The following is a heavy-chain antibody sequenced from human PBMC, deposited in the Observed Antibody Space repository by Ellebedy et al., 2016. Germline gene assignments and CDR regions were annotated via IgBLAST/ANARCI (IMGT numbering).Heavy chain of an antibody. Sequence: SETLSLXXTVSGYSISSGYYWGWIRQPPGKGLEWIGSIYHSGSTYYNPSLKSRVTISVDTSKNQFSLKLSSVTAADTAVYYCARGHCSSTSCYTGWGGWFDPWGQGTLVTVSS. CDR3: ARGHCSSTSCYTGWGGWFDP. CDR2: IYHSGST. V-gene: IGHV4-38-2*02. CDR1: GYSISSGYY. J-gene: IGHJ5*02. D-gene: IGHD2-2*02.